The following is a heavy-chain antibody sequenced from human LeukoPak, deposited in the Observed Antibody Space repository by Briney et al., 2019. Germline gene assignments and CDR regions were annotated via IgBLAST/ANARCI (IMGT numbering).Heavy chain of an antibody. Sequence: ASVKVSCKASGYTFTSYGISWVRQAPGQGLEWMGLINPSGGSTSYAQKFQGRVTMTRDTSTSTVYMELSSLRSEDTAVYYCAMEPADSSGYYELFDYWGQGTLVSVSP. J-gene: IGHJ4*02. V-gene: IGHV1-46*01. CDR3: AMEPADSSGYYELFDY. CDR2: INPSGGST. D-gene: IGHD3-22*01. CDR1: GYTFTSYG.